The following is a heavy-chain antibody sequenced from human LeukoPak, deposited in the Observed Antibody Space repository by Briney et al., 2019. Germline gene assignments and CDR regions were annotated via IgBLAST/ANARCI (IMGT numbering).Heavy chain of an antibody. CDR1: GFTFSSYE. Sequence: GGSLRLSCAASGFTFSSYEMNWVRQAPGKGLEWVSYISSTGNTIYYADSLKGRFTVSRDNAENSLYLQMNSLRAEDTAVYYCARLSHSNSWSQDGYWGQGTLVTVSS. J-gene: IGHJ4*02. V-gene: IGHV3-48*03. CDR2: ISSTGNTI. D-gene: IGHD6-13*01. CDR3: ARLSHSNSWSQDGY.